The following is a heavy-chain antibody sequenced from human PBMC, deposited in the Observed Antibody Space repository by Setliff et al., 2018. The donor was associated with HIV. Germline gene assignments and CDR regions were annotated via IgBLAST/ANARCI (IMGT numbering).Heavy chain of an antibody. CDR1: GGSISSYY. CDR2: MFVGESP. Sequence: SETLSLTCSVSGGSISSYYWSWIRQPAGKGLEWVGRMFVGESPNYNPSLKSRLSISVDTSKRQFSLKLTSVTAADTAVYYCARGLYGSGSFFFDSWGRGTLVSLL. D-gene: IGHD3-10*01. V-gene: IGHV4-4*07. J-gene: IGHJ4*02. CDR3: ARGLYGSGSFFFDS.